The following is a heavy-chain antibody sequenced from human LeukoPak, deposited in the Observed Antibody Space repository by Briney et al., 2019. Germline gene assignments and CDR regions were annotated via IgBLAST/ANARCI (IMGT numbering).Heavy chain of an antibody. CDR2: ISYDGSNK. V-gene: IGHV3-30*04. Sequence: GGSLRLSCAASGFTFSSYAMHWVRQAPGKGLEWVAVISYDGSNKYYADSVKGRFTISRDNSKNTLYLQMNSLRAKDTAVYYCARSVYGSGSYPFDYWGQGTLVTVSS. CDR3: ARSVYGSGSYPFDY. CDR1: GFTFSSYA. J-gene: IGHJ4*02. D-gene: IGHD3-10*01.